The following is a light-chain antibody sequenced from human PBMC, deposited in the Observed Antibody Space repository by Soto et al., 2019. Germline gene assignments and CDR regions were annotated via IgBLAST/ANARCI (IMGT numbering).Light chain of an antibody. J-gene: IGKJ1*01. CDR3: QQYGGSVPWT. CDR1: QSVSSY. CDR2: DAS. Sequence: EIVLTQSPATLSLSPGERATLSCRASQSVSSYLAWYQQKPGQAPRLLIYDASNRATGIPARFSGSGSGTDFTLTISSLEPEDFAVYYCQQYGGSVPWTFGQGTKVE. V-gene: IGKV3-11*01.